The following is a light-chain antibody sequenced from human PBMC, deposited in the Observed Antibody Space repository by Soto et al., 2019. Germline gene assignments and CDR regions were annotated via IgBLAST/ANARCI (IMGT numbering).Light chain of an antibody. CDR2: NVT. J-gene: IGLJ2*01. V-gene: IGLV2-14*01. Sequence: SVLTQPASVSGSPGQSITISCTGTSSDVGDYNFVSWYQQHPGKAPKFMIYNVTDRPSGISNRFSGSKSGNTASLNISGLRPEDEADYYCISYASTSPHVVFGGGTKLTVL. CDR1: SSDVGDYNF. CDR3: ISYASTSPHVV.